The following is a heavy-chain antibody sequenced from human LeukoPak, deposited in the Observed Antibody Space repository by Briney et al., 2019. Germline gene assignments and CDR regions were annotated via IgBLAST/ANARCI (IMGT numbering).Heavy chain of an antibody. CDR3: ARHLARYAIHDAFDI. Sequence: GESLKISCKGSGYSFTSYWIGWVRQMPGKGLEWMGIIYPGDSDTRYSPSFQGQVTISADKSISTAYLQWSSLKASDTAMYYCARHLARYAIHDAFDIWGQGTMVTVSS. J-gene: IGHJ3*02. CDR2: IYPGDSDT. CDR1: GYSFTSYW. D-gene: IGHD2-2*01. V-gene: IGHV5-51*01.